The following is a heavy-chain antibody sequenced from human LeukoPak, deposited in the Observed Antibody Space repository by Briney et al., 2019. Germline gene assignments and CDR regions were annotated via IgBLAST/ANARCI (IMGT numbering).Heavy chain of an antibody. CDR1: GFTFSSYS. Sequence: GGSLRLSCAASGFTFSSYSMNWVRQAPGKGLEWVSSISSSSSYIYYADSVKGRFTISRDNAKNSLYLQMNSLRAEDTAVYYCARDMTTVAPHAFDIWGQGTMVTVSS. J-gene: IGHJ3*02. V-gene: IGHV3-21*01. CDR2: ISSSSSYI. D-gene: IGHD4-23*01. CDR3: ARDMTTVAPHAFDI.